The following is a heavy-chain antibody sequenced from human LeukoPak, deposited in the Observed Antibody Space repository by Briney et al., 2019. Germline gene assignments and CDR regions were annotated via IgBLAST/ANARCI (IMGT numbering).Heavy chain of an antibody. J-gene: IGHJ4*02. CDR2: ISYDGSNK. CDR1: GFTFSSYA. CDR3: AREGLLGFDY. V-gene: IGHV3-30*04. Sequence: GGSLRLSCAASGFTFSSYAMHWVRQAPGKGLEWVAVISYDGSNKYYADSVKGRFTISRDNSKNTLYLQMNSLRAEDTAVYYCAREGLLGFDYWGQGTLVTVSS.